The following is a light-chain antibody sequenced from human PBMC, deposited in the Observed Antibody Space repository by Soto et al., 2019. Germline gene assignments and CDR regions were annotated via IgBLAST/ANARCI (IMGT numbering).Light chain of an antibody. Sequence: QSVLTQPPSVSGAPGQRVTISCTGSSSNIGAGYDVYWYQQLPGTAPKLLIYDNSNRPSGVPDRFSGSKSGTSASLAITGLQAEDEADYYCQSYDSSMSGVVFGGGTKVTVL. CDR1: SSNIGAGYD. V-gene: IGLV1-40*01. CDR2: DNS. CDR3: QSYDSSMSGVV. J-gene: IGLJ2*01.